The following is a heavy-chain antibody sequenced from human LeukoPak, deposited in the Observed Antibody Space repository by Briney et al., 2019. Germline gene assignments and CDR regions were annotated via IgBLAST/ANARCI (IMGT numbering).Heavy chain of an antibody. J-gene: IGHJ4*02. V-gene: IGHV1-46*01. Sequence: GASVKVSCKASGYTFSNYFMHWVRQAPGQGLEWMGIINSRGGSTGYAQSFQGRVIMTSDTSTSTAYMELSSLRSEDTAVYYCARRGYSGSYYIDYWGQGTLVTVSS. CDR3: ARRGYSGSYYIDY. CDR2: INSRGGST. D-gene: IGHD1-26*01. CDR1: GYTFSNYF.